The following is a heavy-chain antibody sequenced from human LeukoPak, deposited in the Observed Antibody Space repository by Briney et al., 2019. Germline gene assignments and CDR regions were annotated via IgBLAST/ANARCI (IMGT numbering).Heavy chain of an antibody. CDR1: GFTFDRHT. CDR2: IGWDGTYI. V-gene: IGHV3-23*03. J-gene: IGHJ4*02. CDR3: AKDHFDY. Sequence: GGSLRLSCAASGFTFDRHTMHWVRQPPGKGPEWVSLIGWDGTYIDYADSVKGRFTISRDNSKNTLYLQMNSLRAEDTAVYYCAKDHFDYWGQGTLVTVSS.